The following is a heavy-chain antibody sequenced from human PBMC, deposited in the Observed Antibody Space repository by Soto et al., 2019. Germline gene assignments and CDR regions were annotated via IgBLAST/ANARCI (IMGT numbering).Heavy chain of an antibody. CDR3: AKDHTRITIFGVVTFDY. D-gene: IGHD3-3*01. Sequence: GGSLRLSCAASGFTFDDYTMHWVRQAPGKGLEWVSLISWDGGSTYYADSVKGRFTISRDNSKNSLYLQMNSLRTEDTALYYCAKDHTRITIFGVVTFDYWGQGTLVTVSS. CDR2: ISWDGGST. V-gene: IGHV3-43*01. J-gene: IGHJ4*02. CDR1: GFTFDDYT.